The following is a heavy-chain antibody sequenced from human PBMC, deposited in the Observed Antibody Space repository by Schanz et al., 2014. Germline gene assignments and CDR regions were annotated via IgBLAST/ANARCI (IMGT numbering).Heavy chain of an antibody. J-gene: IGHJ4*02. Sequence: QVQLVQSGAEVKKPGSPAKVSCKSSGGTFSSYAISWVRQAPGQGLEWMGRIIPILGIATYAQKFQGRLTITADTSTTTAYMELSGLRSEDTAVYYCASSGAGYSSSWDFDYWGQGTLVTVSS. CDR2: IIPILGIA. V-gene: IGHV1-69*02. CDR3: ASSGAGYSSSWDFDY. CDR1: GGTFSSYA. D-gene: IGHD6-13*01.